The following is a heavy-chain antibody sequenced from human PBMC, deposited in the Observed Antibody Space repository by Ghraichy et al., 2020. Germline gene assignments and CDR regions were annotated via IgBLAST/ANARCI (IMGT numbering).Heavy chain of an antibody. CDR3: ARRGRGGYYFDF. CDR2: IYYTGRT. CDR1: GGSVTSTSFH. D-gene: IGHD3-16*01. V-gene: IGHV4-39*02. Sequence: SETLSLTCSVSGGSVTSTSFHWGWIRQPPGKGLEWIGNIYYTGRTYYNPSLKSRVTVSMDTSQNRFSLNLTSVTAADTAIYYCARRGRGGYYFDFWGQGTLVTVSS. J-gene: IGHJ4*02.